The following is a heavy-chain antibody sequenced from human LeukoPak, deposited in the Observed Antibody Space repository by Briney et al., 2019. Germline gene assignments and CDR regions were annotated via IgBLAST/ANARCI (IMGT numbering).Heavy chain of an antibody. V-gene: IGHV4-59*01. Sequence: SETLSLTCTVSGGSISSYYRSWIRQPPGKGLEWIGYIYYTGSTKYNPSLKSRVTISIDTSKNQFSLNLSSVTAADTAVYYCARATYGDLPYDYWGQGTLVTVSS. CDR2: IYYTGST. CDR3: ARATYGDLPYDY. D-gene: IGHD4-17*01. J-gene: IGHJ4*02. CDR1: GGSISSYY.